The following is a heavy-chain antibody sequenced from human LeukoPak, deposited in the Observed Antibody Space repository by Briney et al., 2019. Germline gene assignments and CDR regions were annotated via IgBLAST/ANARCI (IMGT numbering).Heavy chain of an antibody. CDR2: ISSSSSSI. CDR3: ARDDLRGYSRSWYGIFDY. Sequence: GGSLRLSCAASGFTFSSYGMHWVRQAPGKGLEWVSSISSSSSSIYYAASVKGRVTISRDNAKNSLYLKMNSLRAEDTAVYYCARDDLRGYSRSWYGIFDYWGQGTLVTVSS. J-gene: IGHJ4*02. CDR1: GFTFSSYG. D-gene: IGHD6-13*01. V-gene: IGHV3-21*01.